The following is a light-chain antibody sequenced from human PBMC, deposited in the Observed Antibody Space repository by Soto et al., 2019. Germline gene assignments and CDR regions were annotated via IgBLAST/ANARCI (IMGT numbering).Light chain of an antibody. CDR3: QEYNSWRGEWT. Sequence: DIQMTRSPSSLSASVGDRVTITCLASQRISSWLAWYQQKPEKAPKLLIYDASALPRGVPSRFSGSGSGTEFTLTISSLQPDDFATYYCQEYNSWRGEWTFGQGTKVDI. V-gene: IGKV1D-16*01. CDR1: QRISSW. J-gene: IGKJ1*01. CDR2: DAS.